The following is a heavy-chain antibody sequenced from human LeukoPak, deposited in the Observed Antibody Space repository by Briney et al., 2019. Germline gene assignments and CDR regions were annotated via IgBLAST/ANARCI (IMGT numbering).Heavy chain of an antibody. CDR3: ARAGASSGWYSY. CDR1: VGTFSIYG. D-gene: IGHD6-19*01. V-gene: IGHV1-69*13. Sequence: SVTVSFKASVGTFSIYGISWVRQAHGQGREWMGGIIPIFGTANYAQKFQGRVTITADESTSTAYMELSSLRSEGTAVYYCARAGASSGWYSYWGQGTLVTVSS. CDR2: IIPIFGTA. J-gene: IGHJ4*02.